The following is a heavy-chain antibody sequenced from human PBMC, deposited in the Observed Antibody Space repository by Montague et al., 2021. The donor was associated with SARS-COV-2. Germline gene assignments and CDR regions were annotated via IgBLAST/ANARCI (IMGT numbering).Heavy chain of an antibody. CDR3: AKSPSGWWLFDY. Sequence: SLRLSCAASGFTFSSYAMSWVRQAPGKGLEWVSAISGSGGTTWYADSVKGRFTIPRDNSKNTLYLQMNSLRAEDTAVYYCAKSPSGWWLFDYWGQGTLVTVSS. CDR1: GFTFSSYA. V-gene: IGHV3-23*01. D-gene: IGHD6-19*01. CDR2: ISGSGGTT. J-gene: IGHJ4*02.